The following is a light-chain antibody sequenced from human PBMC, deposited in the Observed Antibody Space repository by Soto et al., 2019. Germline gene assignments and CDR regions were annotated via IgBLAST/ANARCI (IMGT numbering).Light chain of an antibody. CDR2: EVS. V-gene: IGLV2-14*01. CDR3: SSYTSISTYV. CDR1: SSDVGGYNY. J-gene: IGLJ1*01. Sequence: ALTQPASVSGSLGQSITISCTGTSSDVGGYNYVSWYQQYPGKAPKVIIYEVSNRPSGVSNRFFGSKSGNTASLTISGLQPEDEADYYCSSYTSISTYVFGTGTKVTVL.